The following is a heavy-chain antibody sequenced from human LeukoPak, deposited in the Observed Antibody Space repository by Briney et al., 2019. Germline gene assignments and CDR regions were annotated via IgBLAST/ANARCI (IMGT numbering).Heavy chain of an antibody. CDR3: AKEAYGSGTYSKTAVAGYYYYGMDV. Sequence: GRSPRLSCAASGFTFSSYGIHWVRQAPGKGLEWVALIVHDGSKKYYADSVKGRFTISRDNSKNTLYVQMNSLRAEDTAVYYCAKEAYGSGTYSKTAVAGYYYYGMDVWGQGTTVTVSS. J-gene: IGHJ6*02. D-gene: IGHD3-10*01. CDR2: IVHDGSKK. CDR1: GFTFSSYG. V-gene: IGHV3-30*18.